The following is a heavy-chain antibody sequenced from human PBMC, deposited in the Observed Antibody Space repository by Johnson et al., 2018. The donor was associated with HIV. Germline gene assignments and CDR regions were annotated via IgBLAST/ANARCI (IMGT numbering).Heavy chain of an antibody. V-gene: IGHV3-33*01. CDR1: GFTLSKHA. CDR3: ARDPAAAALRAFDI. Sequence: QVQLVESGGRVVQPGRSLRLSCAASGFTLSKHAMHWVRQAPGKGLDWVTVIWYDGSNTHYADSVKGRFTISRDNSKNTLFLQMNSLRAEDTAVYYCARDPAAAALRAFDIWGQGTMVTVSS. D-gene: IGHD6-13*01. CDR2: IWYDGSNT. J-gene: IGHJ3*02.